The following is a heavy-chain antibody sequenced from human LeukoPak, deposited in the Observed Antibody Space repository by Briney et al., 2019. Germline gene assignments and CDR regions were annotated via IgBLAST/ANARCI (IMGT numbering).Heavy chain of an antibody. CDR2: MNDRGTT. V-gene: IGHV4-34*01. J-gene: IGHJ4*02. CDR3: ARDRSPYFDY. CDR1: GGSFSGYY. Sequence: SETLSLNCTVSGGSFSGYYWTWIRQFPGKGLEWIGEMNDRGTTNRNRSLRSRVTISVDTSKNQFSLKLSSVTAADTAVYYCARDRSPYFDYWGQGTLVTVSS.